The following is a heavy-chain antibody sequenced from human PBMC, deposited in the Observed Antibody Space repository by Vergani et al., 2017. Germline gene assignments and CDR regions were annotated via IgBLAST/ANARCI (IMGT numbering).Heavy chain of an antibody. CDR2: IYYSGST. J-gene: IGHJ4*02. V-gene: IGHV4-39*07. D-gene: IGHD3-22*01. CDR3: ARARMHDYDISGYYRKYYFNY. Sequence: QLQLQESGPGLVTPSETLSLTCTVSGGSISSSSYYWGWIRQPPGKGLEWIGSIYYSGSTYYNPSLKSRVTISVDTSKNQFSLKLSSVTAADTSVYYCARARMHDYDISGYYRKYYFNYWGQGTLVSVSS. CDR1: GGSISSSSYY.